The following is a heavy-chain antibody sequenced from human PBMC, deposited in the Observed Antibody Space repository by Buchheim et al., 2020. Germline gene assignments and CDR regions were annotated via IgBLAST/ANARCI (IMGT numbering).Heavy chain of an antibody. Sequence: QVQLQQWGAGLLKPSETLSLTCAVYGGSFSGYYWSWIRQPPGKGLEWIGEINHSGSTNYNPSLKSRFTISVDTSKNQFSLKLSSVTAADTAVYYCARDSRIVVIPGYYYYYGMDVWGQGTT. CDR3: ARDSRIVVIPGYYYYYGMDV. D-gene: IGHD2-2*01. CDR2: INHSGST. V-gene: IGHV4-34*01. CDR1: GGSFSGYY. J-gene: IGHJ6*02.